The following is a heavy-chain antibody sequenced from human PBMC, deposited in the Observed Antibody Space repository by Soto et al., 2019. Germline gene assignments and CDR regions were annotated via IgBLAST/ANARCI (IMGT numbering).Heavy chain of an antibody. D-gene: IGHD6-13*01. Sequence: QVQLQESGPGLVKPSETLSLSCTVSGGSISSYYWTWIRQPPGKGLEWIGYMYNSGSTNYNPSLRSRVTISVDTSKNQFSLKVRSVTAADTAVYYCARQGDSSWSALDYWGQGTLVTVSS. CDR1: GGSISSYY. CDR2: MYNSGST. V-gene: IGHV4-59*08. CDR3: ARQGDSSWSALDY. J-gene: IGHJ4*02.